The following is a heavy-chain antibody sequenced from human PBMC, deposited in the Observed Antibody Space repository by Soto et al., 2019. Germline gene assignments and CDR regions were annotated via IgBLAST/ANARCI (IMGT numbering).Heavy chain of an antibody. J-gene: IGHJ4*02. CDR3: ASLSGSFLYYFDN. V-gene: IGHV4-30-4*01. CDR2: MSYSGST. Sequence: QVQLQESGPGLVKPSQTLSLTCTVSGGSISSGGYYWSWIRQPPGKGLEWIAYMSYSGSTYYNPSLKSQVTLSVDTSKNQFSLKLRSVTAADTAVYYCASLSGSFLYYFDNWGQGTLVTVSS. D-gene: IGHD3-22*01. CDR1: GGSISSGGYY.